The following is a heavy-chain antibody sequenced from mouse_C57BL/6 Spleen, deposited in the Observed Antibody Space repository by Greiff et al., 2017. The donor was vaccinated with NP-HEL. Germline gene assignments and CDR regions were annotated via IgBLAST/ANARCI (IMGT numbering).Heavy chain of an antibody. V-gene: IGHV14-2*01. CDR3: ARSGYYGSSSDYFDY. CDR2: IDPEDGET. J-gene: IGHJ2*01. D-gene: IGHD1-1*01. CDR1: GFNIKDYY. Sequence: EVQRVESGAELVKPGASVKLFCTASGFNIKDYYMHWVKQRTEQGLEWIGRIDPEDGETKYAPTFQGKATITADTSSNTAYLQLSSLTSEDTAVYYCARSGYYGSSSDYFDYWGQGTTLTVSS.